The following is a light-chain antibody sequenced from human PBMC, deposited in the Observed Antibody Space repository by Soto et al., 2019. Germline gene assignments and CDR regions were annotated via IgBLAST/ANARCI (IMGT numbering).Light chain of an antibody. CDR3: QQYGSSPET. Sequence: EIVLTQSPGTLSLSPGERATLSCRASHSVSSSCLAWYQQKPGQAPRLLIYGASSRATGIPDRFSGSGYGTDLTLTIRRLEPEDFAVYYCQQYGSSPETFGQGTKV. V-gene: IGKV3-20*01. CDR2: GAS. CDR1: HSVSSSC. J-gene: IGKJ1*01.